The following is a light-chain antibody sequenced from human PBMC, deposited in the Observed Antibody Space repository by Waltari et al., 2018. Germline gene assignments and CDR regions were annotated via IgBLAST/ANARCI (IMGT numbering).Light chain of an antibody. Sequence: QSVLTQPPSASGTPGQRVTISCSGSSSNIGSNYVYWYQQPPGPAPKLLISRNNQRPSGVPDRSSGSRSGTSASLAISGLRSEDEADYYCAAWDDSLSGGVFGGGTKLTVL. CDR3: AAWDDSLSGGV. V-gene: IGLV1-47*01. J-gene: IGLJ3*02. CDR1: SSNIGSNY. CDR2: RNN.